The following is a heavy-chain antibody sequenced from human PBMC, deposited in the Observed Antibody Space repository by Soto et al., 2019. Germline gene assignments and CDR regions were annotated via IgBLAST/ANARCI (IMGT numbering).Heavy chain of an antibody. CDR1: GYSFTSYW. CDR3: ARHSGSSSYYYYYYYGMDV. Sequence: GESLKISCKGSGYSFTSYWIGWVRQMPGKGLEWMGIIYPGDSDTRYSPSFQGQVTISADKSISTAYLQWSSLKASDTAMYYCARHSGSSSYYYYYYYGMDVWGQGTRVTVSS. D-gene: IGHD6-6*01. J-gene: IGHJ6*02. V-gene: IGHV5-51*01. CDR2: IYPGDSDT.